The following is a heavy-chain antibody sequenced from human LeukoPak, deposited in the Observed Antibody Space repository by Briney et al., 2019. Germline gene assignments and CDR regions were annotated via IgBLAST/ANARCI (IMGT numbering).Heavy chain of an antibody. CDR3: ASDFSIQGY. J-gene: IGHJ4*02. V-gene: IGHV3-74*01. CDR2: IKTDGRIT. D-gene: IGHD3-3*01. CDR1: GFTFTSYW. Sequence: PGGSLRLSCAASGFTFTSYWMYWVRQAPGKGPVWVSSIKTDGRITNYADSVKGRFTISRDNAKNSLYLQMNSLRAEDAAVYYCASDFSIQGYWGQGTLVTVSS.